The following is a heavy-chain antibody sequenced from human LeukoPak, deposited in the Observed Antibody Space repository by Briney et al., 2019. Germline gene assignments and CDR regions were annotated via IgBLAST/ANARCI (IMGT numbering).Heavy chain of an antibody. J-gene: IGHJ4*02. V-gene: IGHV7-4-1*02. Sequence: ASVKVSCKTSGYTFTGYYMHWVRQAPGQGLEWMGNIDTTTGNPRYAQDFTGRFVFSLDTSVSTAYLQITSLKADDTAAYYCVGGTPTPGMDYWGQGTQVTVSS. CDR3: VGGTPTPGMDY. CDR2: IDTTTGNP. CDR1: GYTFTGYY. D-gene: IGHD1-1*01.